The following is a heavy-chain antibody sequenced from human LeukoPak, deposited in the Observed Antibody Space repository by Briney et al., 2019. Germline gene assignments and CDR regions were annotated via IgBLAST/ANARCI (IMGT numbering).Heavy chain of an antibody. CDR1: GGTLNSFY. CDR2: VYYTGST. J-gene: IGHJ4*02. D-gene: IGHD2-21*01. CDR3: ARWNAVISSIDY. V-gene: IGHV4-59*08. Sequence: PSETLSLTCTVSGGTLNSFYWSWIRQPPGNGLEWIGYVYYTGSTDYNPSLKSRVTMSVGTSQNQFSLKLTSVTAADTAVYHCARWNAVISSIDYWGQGILVAVSS.